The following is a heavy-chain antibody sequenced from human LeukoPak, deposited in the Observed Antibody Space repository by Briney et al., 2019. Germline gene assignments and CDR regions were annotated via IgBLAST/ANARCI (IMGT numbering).Heavy chain of an antibody. V-gene: IGHV3-64*01. CDR3: ARVGYTSYYYYGMDV. CDR1: GFTFSSYA. J-gene: IGHJ6*02. D-gene: IGHD6-13*01. Sequence: PGGSLRLSCAASGFTFSSYAMHWVRQAPGKGLEYVSAISSNGGSIYYANSVKGRFTISRDSSKNTLYLQMGSLRAEDMAVYYCARVGYTSYYYYGMDVWGQGTTVTVSS. CDR2: ISSNGGSI.